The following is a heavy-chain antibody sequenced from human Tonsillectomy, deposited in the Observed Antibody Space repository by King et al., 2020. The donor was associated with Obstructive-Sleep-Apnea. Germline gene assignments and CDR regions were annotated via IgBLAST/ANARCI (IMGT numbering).Heavy chain of an antibody. CDR3: VRGSRLWFGEF. CDR2: ISSVGGKK. CDR1: GFNFNVYY. J-gene: IGHJ4*02. V-gene: IGHV3-30-3*01. D-gene: IGHD3-10*01. Sequence: VQLVESGGGVVQPGRSLRLSCAASGFNFNVYYIHWVRQTPGKGLEWGAVISSVGGKKYYADSVKGRFTISRDNSKSTLYLQMNSLTTEDTAIYYCVRGSRLWFGEFWGRGTLVTVSA.